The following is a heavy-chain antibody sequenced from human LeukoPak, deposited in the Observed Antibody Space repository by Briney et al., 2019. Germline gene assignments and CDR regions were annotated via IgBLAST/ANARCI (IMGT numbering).Heavy chain of an antibody. V-gene: IGHV3-7*01. J-gene: IGHJ3*02. Sequence: PGGSLRLCCGISGFTFSHYWMSWVRQAPGKGLEWVANIKEDGSEKYYVDSVKGRFTISRDNAKNSLYLQMNSLRVEDTAVYYCAKEAGSGLKEGAFDIWGQGTMVTVSS. D-gene: IGHD3-22*01. CDR1: GFTFSHYW. CDR2: IKEDGSEK. CDR3: AKEAGSGLKEGAFDI.